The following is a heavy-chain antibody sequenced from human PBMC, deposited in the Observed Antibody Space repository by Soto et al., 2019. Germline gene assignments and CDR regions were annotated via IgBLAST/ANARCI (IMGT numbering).Heavy chain of an antibody. CDR3: PTSGSYASPRGDAFDI. D-gene: IGHD1-26*01. J-gene: IGHJ3*02. CDR1: GFTFSSYS. V-gene: IGHV3-48*02. CDR2: ISSSSSTI. Sequence: EVQLVESGGGWVQPGGSLRLSCAASGFTFSSYSMNWVRQAPGKGLECVSYISSSSSTIYYAASVKGRFTISRDNAKNSLYLQMNSLRDEDTAVYYCPTSGSYASPRGDAFDIWGQGTMVTVSS.